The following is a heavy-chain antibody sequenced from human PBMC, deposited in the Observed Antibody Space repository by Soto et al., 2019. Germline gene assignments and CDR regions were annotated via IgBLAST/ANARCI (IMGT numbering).Heavy chain of an antibody. CDR2: IYSGGTT. CDR1: GFTVINNY. J-gene: IGHJ6*02. Sequence: GGSLRLSCAASGFTVINNYMTWVRQAPGMRLEWVSLIYSGGTTLYADSVKGRFTVSRDTSKNTLYLQMNSLRAEDTAVYYSVRIRDIYYYAMDVWGQGTTVTVSS. CDR3: VRIRDIYYYAMDV. V-gene: IGHV3-53*01. D-gene: IGHD2-15*01.